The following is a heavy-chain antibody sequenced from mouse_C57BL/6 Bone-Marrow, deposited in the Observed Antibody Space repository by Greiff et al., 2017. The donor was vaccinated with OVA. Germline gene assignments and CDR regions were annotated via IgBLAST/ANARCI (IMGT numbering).Heavy chain of an antibody. CDR3: ARVYYGSSYYFDY. D-gene: IGHD1-1*01. CDR2: INYDGSST. Sequence: EVQVVESEGGLVQPGSSMKLSCTASGFTFSDYYMAWVRQVPEKGLEWVANINYDGSSTYYLDSLKSRFIISRDNAKNIQYLQMSSLKSEDTATYYCARVYYGSSYYFDYWGQGTTLTVSS. J-gene: IGHJ2*01. V-gene: IGHV5-16*01. CDR1: GFTFSDYY.